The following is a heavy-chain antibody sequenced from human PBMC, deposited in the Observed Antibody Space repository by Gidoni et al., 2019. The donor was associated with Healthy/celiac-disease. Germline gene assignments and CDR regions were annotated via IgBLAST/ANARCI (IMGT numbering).Heavy chain of an antibody. CDR3: ARGGIVVVVAAREPFES. Sequence: QVQLQQWGAGLLKPSETLSLTCAVYGGSFRGYYWSWIRPPPGKGLEWIGEINHIGTTNYKPSLKSRVTISVDTSKNQFSLKLSSVTAADTAVYYCARGGIVVVVAAREPFESWGQGTLVTVSS. D-gene: IGHD2-15*01. CDR2: INHIGTT. CDR1: GGSFRGYY. J-gene: IGHJ4*02. V-gene: IGHV4-34*01.